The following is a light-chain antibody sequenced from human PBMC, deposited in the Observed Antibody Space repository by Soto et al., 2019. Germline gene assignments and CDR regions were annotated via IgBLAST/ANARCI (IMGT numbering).Light chain of an antibody. CDR2: GAS. V-gene: IGKV3-20*01. CDR3: QHYVSPPIT. J-gene: IGKJ5*01. CDR1: QSVTSNY. Sequence: EIVLTPSPGTLSLSPGERSTLSRRASQSVTSNYLAWYQQKPGQAPRLIVYGASSRATGISDRFSGSGSGTDFTLTISRLEPEDFAVYYCQHYVSPPITFGQGTRLEI.